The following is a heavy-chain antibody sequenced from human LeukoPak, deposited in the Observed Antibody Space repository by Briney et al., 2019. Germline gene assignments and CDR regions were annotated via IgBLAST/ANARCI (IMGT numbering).Heavy chain of an antibody. CDR1: GYTFTGYY. J-gene: IGHJ4*02. D-gene: IGHD6-19*01. V-gene: IGHV1-2*04. Sequence: ASVKVSCKASGYTFTGYYMHWVRQAPGQGLEWMGWINPNSGGTNYAQKFQGWVTMTRDTSISTAYMELNSLRAEDTAVYYCAKDSGYISGWYQAYYFDYWGQGTLVTVSS. CDR3: AKDSGYISGWYQAYYFDY. CDR2: INPNSGGT.